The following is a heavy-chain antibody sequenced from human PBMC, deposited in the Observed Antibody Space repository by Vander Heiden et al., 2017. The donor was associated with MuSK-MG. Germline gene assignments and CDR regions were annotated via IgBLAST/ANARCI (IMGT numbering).Heavy chain of an antibody. CDR1: GGSFSGYY. J-gene: IGHJ4*02. CDR2: LNHSGST. Sequence: QVQLQQWGAGLLKPSATLSLTCAVYGGSFSGYYGSWIRQPPGQGLEWIGELNHSGSTNYNPCLKSRVTISVDTSKDQFSLKLGSVTAADTAVYYCARGLIVVVVAYYFDYWGQGTLVTVSS. V-gene: IGHV4-34*01. D-gene: IGHD2-15*01. CDR3: ARGLIVVVVAYYFDY.